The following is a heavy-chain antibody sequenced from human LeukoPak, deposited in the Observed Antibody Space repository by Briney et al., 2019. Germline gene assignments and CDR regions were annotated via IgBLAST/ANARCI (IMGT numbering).Heavy chain of an antibody. V-gene: IGHV4-59*08. CDR3: ARRLCSSLTCNIGLSGNWLDP. CDR2: IYYDGST. D-gene: IGHD2-2*02. J-gene: IGHJ5*02. CDR1: GGSMSNYW. Sequence: PSETLSLTCTVSGGSMSNYWWNWIRQPPGKGLEWIGYIYYDGSTYYNPALNSRVTISIDTSKNQFSLKLNSVTAADTAVYYCARRLCSSLTCNIGLSGNWLDPWGQGTLVTVSS.